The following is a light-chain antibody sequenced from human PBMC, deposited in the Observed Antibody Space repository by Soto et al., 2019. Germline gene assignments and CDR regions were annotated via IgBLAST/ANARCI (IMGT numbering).Light chain of an antibody. J-gene: IGLJ2*01. CDR1: SSNIGNNA. CDR2: YDD. V-gene: IGLV1-36*01. Sequence: QSVLTQPPSVSGAPRQRVTISCSGSSSNIGNNAVNWYQQLPGKAPKLLIYYDDLLPSGVSDRFSGSKSGTSASLAISGLQSEDEADYYCAAWDDSLNGVVFGGGTK. CDR3: AAWDDSLNGVV.